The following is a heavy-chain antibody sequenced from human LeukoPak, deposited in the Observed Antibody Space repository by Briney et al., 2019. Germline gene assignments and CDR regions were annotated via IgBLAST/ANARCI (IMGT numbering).Heavy chain of an antibody. J-gene: IGHJ3*02. CDR1: GFTFSSCA. Sequence: SGGSLRLSCAASGFTFSSCAMHWVRQAPGKGLEYVSAISSNGGSTYYANSVKGRFTISRDNSKNTLYLQMGSLRAEDTAVYYCARELADAFDIWGQGTMVTVSS. CDR3: ARELADAFDI. V-gene: IGHV3-64*01. CDR2: ISSNGGST.